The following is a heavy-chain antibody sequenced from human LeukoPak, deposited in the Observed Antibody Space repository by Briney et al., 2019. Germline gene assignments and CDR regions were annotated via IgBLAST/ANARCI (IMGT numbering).Heavy chain of an antibody. D-gene: IGHD6-6*01. CDR3: VREGYSRSPPPDNDYYYYMDV. CDR1: GFTFSAYT. J-gene: IGHJ6*03. V-gene: IGHV3-48*01. CDR2: ISSGSGTI. Sequence: GGSLRLSCAASGFTFSAYTMNWVRQAPGKGLEWVSYISSGSGTIYYADSVTGRFTISRDNAKNSLYLQMNSLRAEDTAVYYCVREGYSRSPPPDNDYYYYMDVWGKGTTVTVSS.